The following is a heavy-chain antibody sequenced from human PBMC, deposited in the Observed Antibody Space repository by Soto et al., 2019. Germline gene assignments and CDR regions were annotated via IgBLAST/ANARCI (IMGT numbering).Heavy chain of an antibody. CDR2: IWYDGSNK. Sequence: PGGSLRLSCASSGFTFSSYGMHWVRQAPGKGLEWVAVIWYDGSNKYYADSVKGRFTISRDNSKNTLYLQMNSLRAEDTAVYYCARDGISTSCYAYECGMDVWGQGTTVTVSS. CDR3: ARDGISTSCYAYECGMDV. D-gene: IGHD2-2*01. CDR1: GFTFSSYG. J-gene: IGHJ6*02. V-gene: IGHV3-33*01.